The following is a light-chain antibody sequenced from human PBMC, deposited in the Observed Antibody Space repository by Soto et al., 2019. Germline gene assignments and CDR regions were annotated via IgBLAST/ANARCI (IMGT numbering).Light chain of an antibody. V-gene: IGKV3-15*01. CDR3: QQYNNWPPV. J-gene: IGKJ2*01. CDR1: QSVSSN. Sequence: EIVMTQSPATLSVSPGERATLSCRASQSVSSNLAWYQQKPGQAPRLLIYGASTRATGIPARFSGSGSGTEFTLTISSLQSEDFAVYYCQQYNNWPPVFGQGTKQEIK. CDR2: GAS.